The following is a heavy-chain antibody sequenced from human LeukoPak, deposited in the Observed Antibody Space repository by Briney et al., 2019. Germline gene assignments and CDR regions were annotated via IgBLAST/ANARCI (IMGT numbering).Heavy chain of an antibody. CDR1: GFTFSSYS. V-gene: IGHV3-21*01. CDR2: ISSSSSYI. D-gene: IGHD2-21*02. Sequence: GGSLRLSCAASGFTFSSYSMNWVRQAPGKGLEWVSSISSSSSYIYYADSVKGRFTISRGNAKNSLYLQMNSLRAEDTAVYYCARDGAYCGGDCYSPYYYGMDVWGQGTTVTVSS. CDR3: ARDGAYCGGDCYSPYYYGMDV. J-gene: IGHJ6*02.